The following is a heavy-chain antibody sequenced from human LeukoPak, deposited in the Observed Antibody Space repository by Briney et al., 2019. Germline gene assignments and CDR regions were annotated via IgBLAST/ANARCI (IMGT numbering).Heavy chain of an antibody. J-gene: IGHJ4*02. CDR1: GGSISSYY. D-gene: IGHD6-13*01. V-gene: IGHV4-59*01. CDR3: ARAKAAAGSDY. Sequence: SETPSLTCTVSGGSISSYYWSWIRQPPGKGLEWIGYIYYSGSTNYNPSLKSRVTISVDTSKSQFSLKLSSVTAADTAVYYCARAKAAAGSDYWGQGTLVTVSS. CDR2: IYYSGST.